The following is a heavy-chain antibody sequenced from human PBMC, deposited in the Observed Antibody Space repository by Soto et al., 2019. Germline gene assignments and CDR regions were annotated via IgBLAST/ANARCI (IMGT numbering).Heavy chain of an antibody. CDR1: GASISNFY. V-gene: IGHV4-4*07. J-gene: IGHJ4*02. CDR2: LYTRGTT. CDR3: AKGGTYYFDS. Sequence: PSETLSLTCSVSGASISNFYWSWIRQSAGKGLEWIGRLYTRGTTDYNPSLKSRVTMSIDTSKNRVSLSLTSVTAADTAVYYCAKGGTYYFDSWGQGIVVTVSS. D-gene: IGHD3-16*01.